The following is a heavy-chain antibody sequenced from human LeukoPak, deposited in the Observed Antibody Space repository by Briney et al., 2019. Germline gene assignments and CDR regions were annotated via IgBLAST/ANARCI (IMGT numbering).Heavy chain of an antibody. D-gene: IGHD3-10*01. CDR1: GYTFTGYY. Sequence: ASVKVSRKASGYTFTGYYMHWLRQAPGQGLEWMGWINPDSGDTKYAQTIQGRVTMTRDTSISTAHMELTRLRSDDTAVYYCAKTMVRGGFYFDYWGQGTLVTVSS. J-gene: IGHJ4*02. CDR3: AKTMVRGGFYFDY. CDR2: INPDSGDT. V-gene: IGHV1-2*02.